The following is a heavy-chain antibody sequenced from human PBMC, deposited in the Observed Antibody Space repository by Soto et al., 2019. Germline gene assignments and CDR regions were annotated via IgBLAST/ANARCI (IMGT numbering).Heavy chain of an antibody. CDR3: AKEHDYGDSHGRFDY. D-gene: IGHD4-17*01. V-gene: IGHV3-23*01. CDR1: GFTFSSYA. J-gene: IGHJ4*02. CDR2: ISGSGGST. Sequence: PGGSLRLSCAASGFTFSSYAMSWVRQAPGKGLEWVSAISGSGGSTYYADSVKGRFTISRDNSKNKLYLQMNSLRAEDTAVYYCAKEHDYGDSHGRFDYWGQGTLVTVSS.